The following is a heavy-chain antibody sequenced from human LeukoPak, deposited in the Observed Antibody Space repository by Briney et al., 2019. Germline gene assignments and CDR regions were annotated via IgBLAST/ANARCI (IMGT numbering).Heavy chain of an antibody. CDR3: ARGGKNYFDF. V-gene: IGHV1-18*01. CDR2: ISAYDGEA. J-gene: IGHJ4*02. D-gene: IGHD1-26*01. CDR1: GYSFTSYG. Sequence: ASVKVSCKASGYSFTSYGISWVREAPGRGLEWVGYISAYDGEARYAQKFQGRVTLTTDTSTGTVYMEMRRLRSDDTAVYYCARGGKNYFDFWGQGTLVTVSS.